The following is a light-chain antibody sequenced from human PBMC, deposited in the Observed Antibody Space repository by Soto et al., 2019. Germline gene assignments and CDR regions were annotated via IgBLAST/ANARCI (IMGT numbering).Light chain of an antibody. CDR2: WAS. CDR3: QQYYTTPVT. CDR1: QTVLYTSNY. Sequence: DIVMTQSPDSLAVSLGERATINCKSSQTVLYTSNYLAWYQQKPGQPPKLLIYWASTRESGVPDRFSGSGSGTEFTLTISSLQAEDVAVYYCQQYYTTPVTFGQGTKVEIK. J-gene: IGKJ1*01. V-gene: IGKV4-1*01.